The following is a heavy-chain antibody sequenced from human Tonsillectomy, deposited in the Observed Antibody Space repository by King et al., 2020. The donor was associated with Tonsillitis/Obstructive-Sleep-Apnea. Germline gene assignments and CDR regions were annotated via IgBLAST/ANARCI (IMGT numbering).Heavy chain of an antibody. CDR1: GGSFSGY. D-gene: IGHD6-6*01. J-gene: IGHJ6*03. V-gene: IGHV4-34*01. CDR2: INHSGST. CDR3: ARGRVEVWQLGAVYYYYYMDV. Sequence: VQLQQWGAGLLKPSETLSLTCAVYGGSFSGYWSWIRQPPGKGLEWIGEINHSGSTSYTPSLKSRVTISVDTSKNQFSLKLSSVTAADTAVYYCARGRVEVWQLGAVYYYYYMDVWGNGTAVTVSS.